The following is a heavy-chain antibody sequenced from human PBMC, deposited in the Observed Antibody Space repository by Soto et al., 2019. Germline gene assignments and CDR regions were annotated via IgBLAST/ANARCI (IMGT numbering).Heavy chain of an antibody. CDR1: GYTFTSYG. V-gene: IGHV1-18*01. CDR2: ISAYNGNT. J-gene: IGHJ5*02. CDR3: ARVLPYNWNDEGMGP. D-gene: IGHD1-1*01. Sequence: QVQLVQSGAEVKKPGASVKVSCKASGYTFTSYGISWVRQAPGQGLEWMGWISAYNGNTNYAQKLQGRVTMTTDTSTSTPYMELRSLRSDDTAVYYCARVLPYNWNDEGMGPWGQGTLVTVSS.